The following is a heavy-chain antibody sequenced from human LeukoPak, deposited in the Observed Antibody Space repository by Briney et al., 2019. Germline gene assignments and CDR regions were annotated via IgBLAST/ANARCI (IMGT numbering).Heavy chain of an antibody. CDR2: IVGSSST. CDR1: GFTFSNFA. J-gene: IGHJ3*02. CDR3: ARAYRGYYGSGSYYNDAFDI. V-gene: IGHV3-21*01. Sequence: PGGSLRLSCAASGFTFSNFAMTWVRQAPGKGLEWVSSIVGSSSTYYADSLKGRFTISRENAKNSLYLQMNSLRAGDTAVYYCARAYRGYYGSGSYYNDAFDIWGQGTMVTVSS. D-gene: IGHD3-10*01.